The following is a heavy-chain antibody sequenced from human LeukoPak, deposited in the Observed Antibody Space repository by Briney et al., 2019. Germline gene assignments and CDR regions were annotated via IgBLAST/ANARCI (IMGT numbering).Heavy chain of an antibody. CDR1: GFTFSSYA. CDR2: ISGSGGST. Sequence: PGGSLRLSCAASGFTFSSYAMSWVRQAPGKGLEWVSSISGSGGSTYYADSVKGRFTISRDNSKSTLYLQMNSLRAGDTALYYCAKAGYSNYYAYYYMDVWGKGATVTV. J-gene: IGHJ6*03. CDR3: AKAGYSNYYAYYYMDV. D-gene: IGHD4-11*01. V-gene: IGHV3-23*01.